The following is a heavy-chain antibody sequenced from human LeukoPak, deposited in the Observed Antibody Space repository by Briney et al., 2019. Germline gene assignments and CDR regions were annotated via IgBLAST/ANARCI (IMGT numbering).Heavy chain of an antibody. CDR3: ASQYSSSWGGLNY. CDR2: IYPGDSDT. V-gene: IGHV5-51*01. Sequence: GEALQISCKGSGYSFTSYWIGWVRQMPGKGREWMGIIYPGDSDTRYSPSFQGQVTISADKSISTAYLQWSSLKASDTAMYYCASQYSSSWGGLNYWGQGTLVTVSS. CDR1: GYSFTSYW. J-gene: IGHJ4*02. D-gene: IGHD6-13*01.